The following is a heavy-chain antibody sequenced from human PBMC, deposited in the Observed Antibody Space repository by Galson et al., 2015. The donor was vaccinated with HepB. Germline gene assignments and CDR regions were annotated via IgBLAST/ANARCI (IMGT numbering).Heavy chain of an antibody. V-gene: IGHV3-30*18. CDR1: GFTFSSYG. D-gene: IGHD3-22*01. CDR2: ISYDGSNK. Sequence: LRLSCAASGFTFSSYGMHWVRQAPGKGLEWVAVISYDGSNKYYADSVKGRFTISRDNSKNTLYLQMNSLRTEDTAVYYCAEDLAMRKGGSGYPTFFDYWGQGTLVTVSS. CDR3: AEDLAMRKGGSGYPTFFDY. J-gene: IGHJ4*02.